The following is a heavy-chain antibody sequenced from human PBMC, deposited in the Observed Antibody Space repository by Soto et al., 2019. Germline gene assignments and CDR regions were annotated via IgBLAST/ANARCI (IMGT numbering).Heavy chain of an antibody. Sequence: QVQLQQWGAGLLKPSETLSLNCTVQGGSFSTYYWSWIRQPPGKGLAWIGEINQSGAANYNPSLKSRVTMSVDTSRNQFSLKVSSVTAADTAVYYCARDRGYQVVSWSSYYYGMDVWGHGATVTVSS. V-gene: IGHV4-34*01. CDR2: INQSGAA. CDR3: ARDRGYQVVSWSSYYYGMDV. J-gene: IGHJ6*02. D-gene: IGHD2-2*01. CDR1: GGSFSTYY.